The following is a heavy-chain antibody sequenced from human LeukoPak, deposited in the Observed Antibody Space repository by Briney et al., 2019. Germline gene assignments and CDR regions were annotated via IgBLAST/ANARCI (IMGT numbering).Heavy chain of an antibody. J-gene: IGHJ4*02. CDR1: GYTFTGYY. CDR2: INPNSGGT. V-gene: IGHV1-2*06. D-gene: IGHD3-22*01. Sequence: ALVKVSCKASGYTFTGYYMHWVRQAPGQGLEWMGRINPNSGGTNYAQKFQGRVTMTRDTSISTAYMELSRLRSDDTAVYYCAKAPYDTSGFSSPNYFDYWGQGTLVTVSS. CDR3: AKAPYDTSGFSSPNYFDY.